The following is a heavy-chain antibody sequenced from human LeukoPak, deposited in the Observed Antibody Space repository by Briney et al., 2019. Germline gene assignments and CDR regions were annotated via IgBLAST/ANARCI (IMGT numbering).Heavy chain of an antibody. V-gene: IGHV3-30*04. CDR1: GFTFSSYA. D-gene: IGHD6-19*01. CDR2: ISYDGSNK. CDR3: ARGSRDSYSSGWLFDY. Sequence: GGSLRLSCAASGFTFSSYAMHWVRQAPGKGLEWVAVISYDGSNKYYADSVKGRFTISRDNSKNTLYLQMNSLRAEDTAVYYCARGSRDSYSSGWLFDYWGQGTLVTVSS. J-gene: IGHJ4*02.